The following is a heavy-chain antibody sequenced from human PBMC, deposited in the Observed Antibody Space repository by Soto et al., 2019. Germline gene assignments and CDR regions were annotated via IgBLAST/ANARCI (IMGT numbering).Heavy chain of an antibody. V-gene: IGHV4-31*03. CDR1: GDSIGTGGYY. CDR3: ATNHDDISGRTPLLFDS. D-gene: IGHD3-22*01. J-gene: IGHJ4*02. Sequence: QVQLQESGPGLVKPSQTLSLTCTVSGDSIGTGGYYWDWIRQHPGKGPEWIGYIHYSGNTYYNPSLKSRLTISLDTSKNQFSLHLSSVTAVDTAVYYCATNHDDISGRTPLLFDSWGQGTLVTVSS. CDR2: IHYSGNT.